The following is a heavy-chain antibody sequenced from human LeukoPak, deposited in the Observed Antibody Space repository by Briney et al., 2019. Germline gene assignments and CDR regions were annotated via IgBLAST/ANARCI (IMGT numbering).Heavy chain of an antibody. Sequence: GGSLRLSCAASGFSFSTYSMHWVRQAPGKGLVWVSRINSDGSSTSYADSVKGRFTISRDNAKNTLYLQMNSLRAEDTAVYYCSTMVFYDAFDIWGQGTMVTVSS. V-gene: IGHV3-74*01. D-gene: IGHD3-10*01. CDR1: GFSFSTYS. CDR2: INSDGSST. CDR3: STMVFYDAFDI. J-gene: IGHJ3*02.